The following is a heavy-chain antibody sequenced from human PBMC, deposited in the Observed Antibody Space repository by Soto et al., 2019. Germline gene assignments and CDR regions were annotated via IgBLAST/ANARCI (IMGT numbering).Heavy chain of an antibody. Sequence: PSEPLSLPWTLSVGSTSSDYWSWIRQPPGKGLEWIGYIYYSGSTHYNPSLKSRVTISVDTSKNQFSLKLSSVTAADTAVYYCARAPSGAFDIWGQGTMVTVSS. CDR2: IYYSGST. V-gene: IGHV4-59*01. J-gene: IGHJ3*02. CDR1: VGSTSSDY. CDR3: ARAPSGAFDI.